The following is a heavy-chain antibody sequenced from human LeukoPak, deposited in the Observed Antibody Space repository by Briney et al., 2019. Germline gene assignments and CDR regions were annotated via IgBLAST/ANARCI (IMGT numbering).Heavy chain of an antibody. V-gene: IGHV1-2*02. D-gene: IGHD1-26*01. CDR2: ISPNGGGT. Sequence: ASVKVSCKASGYTFTGYYMHWVRQAPGQGLEWMGWISPNGGGTNYAQKFQGRVTMTRDTSISTAYMELSRLRSDDTAVYYCARARGSYSFDYWGQGTLVTVSS. CDR1: GYTFTGYY. CDR3: ARARGSYSFDY. J-gene: IGHJ4*02.